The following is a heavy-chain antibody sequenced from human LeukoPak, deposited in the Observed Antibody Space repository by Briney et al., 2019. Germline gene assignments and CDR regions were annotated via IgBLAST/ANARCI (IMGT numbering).Heavy chain of an antibody. CDR3: ARHLSGSFRDP. CDR2: MSYSGST. V-gene: IGHV4-39*01. CDR1: GDSINTSRYY. Sequence: PSETLSLTCTVSGDSINTSRYYSAWVRQPPGKGLEWIGSMSYSGSTYYNTSLKSRVSISIDTSKNLFPLSLSSVTAADTAVYYCARHLSGSFRDPWGQGTLVIVSS. D-gene: IGHD3-16*02. J-gene: IGHJ5*02.